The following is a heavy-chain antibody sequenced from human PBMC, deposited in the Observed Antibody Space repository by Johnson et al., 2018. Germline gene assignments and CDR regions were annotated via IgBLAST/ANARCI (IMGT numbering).Heavy chain of an antibody. CDR1: GFAFSSYW. CDR2: INSDGST. V-gene: IGHV3-74*01. CDR3: ARDGYGPRLVHCYYMDV. J-gene: IGHJ6*03. D-gene: IGHD5-18*01. Sequence: EVQLLESGGGSVQPGGSLRLSCAASGFAFSSYWMHWVRQAPGKGLVWVSRINSDGSTSYADSVKGRFTISRDNAKNTLYLQMNSLRAEDTAVYYCARDGYGPRLVHCYYMDVWGKGSTVTVS.